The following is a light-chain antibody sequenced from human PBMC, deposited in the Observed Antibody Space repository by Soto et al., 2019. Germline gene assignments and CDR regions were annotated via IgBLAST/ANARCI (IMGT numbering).Light chain of an antibody. J-gene: IGLJ2*01. CDR3: CSYAGRYTWV. Sequence: QSALTQPRSVSGSPGQSVTISCTGTSSDVGGYKYVSWYQQHPGKAPKLMIYDVSQRPSGVPDRFSGSKSGNTASLTISGLQTDDEADYYCCSYAGRYTWVFGGGTQLTVL. V-gene: IGLV2-11*01. CDR2: DVS. CDR1: SSDVGGYKY.